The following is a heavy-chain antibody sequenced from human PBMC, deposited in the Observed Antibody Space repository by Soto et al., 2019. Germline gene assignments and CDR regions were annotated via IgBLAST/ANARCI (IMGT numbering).Heavy chain of an antibody. J-gene: IGHJ1*01. Sequence: EVQLVQSGAEVKKPGEALKLSCQASGYRFTSYWIGWVRRMPEKGLEWMGFIYPGDSEIRYSPSLQGQVRIPSDKSTGTAYLLWRSRKASDAVMYYCSRVGLYYYGSGSHLGYWGQGTLVTVSS. V-gene: IGHV5-51*03. CDR3: SRVGLYYYGSGSHLGY. CDR1: GYRFTSYW. D-gene: IGHD3-10*01. CDR2: IYPGDSEI.